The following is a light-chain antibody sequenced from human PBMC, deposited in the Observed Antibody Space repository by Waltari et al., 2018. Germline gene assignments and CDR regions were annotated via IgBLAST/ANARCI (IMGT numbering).Light chain of an antibody. J-gene: IGKJ1*01. CDR3: QQLSNWRGT. V-gene: IGKV3-11*01. CDR1: QSVSSY. CDR2: DAS. Sequence: EIVLTQSPATLSLSPGERATLSCRASQSVSSYLAWYQQKPGQAPRLLIYDASNRATGIPARFSGSGSGTDFTLTISSLEPEDFAVYYCQQLSNWRGTFGQGTKVEIK.